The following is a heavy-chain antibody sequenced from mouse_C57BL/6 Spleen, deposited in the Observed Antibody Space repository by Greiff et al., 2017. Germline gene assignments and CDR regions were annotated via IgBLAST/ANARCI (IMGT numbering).Heavy chain of an antibody. Sequence: VQVVESGPGLVAPSPCLSITCTVSGFSLTSYGVSWVRQPPGKGLEWIGVIWGDESTNYHSALISRLSISKDNSKSQVFLKLNSLQTDDTATYYCARETAQATLGFAYWGQGTLVTVSA. J-gene: IGHJ3*01. CDR3: ARETAQATLGFAY. CDR1: GFSLTSYG. V-gene: IGHV2-3*01. CDR2: IWGDEST. D-gene: IGHD3-2*02.